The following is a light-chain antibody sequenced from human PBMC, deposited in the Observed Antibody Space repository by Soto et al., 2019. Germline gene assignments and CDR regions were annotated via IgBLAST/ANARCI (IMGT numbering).Light chain of an antibody. CDR3: SSYTSSITLV. V-gene: IGLV2-14*01. J-gene: IGLJ3*02. CDR1: SSDVGGYNY. Sequence: QSALTQPASVSGSPGQSITISCTGTSSDVGGYNYVSWYQQHPGKAPKLMIYEVSNRPSGVSNRFSGSTSGNTASLTISGLQAEDEADYYCSSYTSSITLVIGGGTKVTVL. CDR2: EVS.